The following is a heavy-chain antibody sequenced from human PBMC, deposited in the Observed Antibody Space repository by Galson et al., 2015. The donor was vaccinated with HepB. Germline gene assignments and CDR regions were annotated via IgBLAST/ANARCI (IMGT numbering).Heavy chain of an antibody. CDR3: ATGGRGSSFIYYGMDV. CDR1: GGTFSSYA. J-gene: IGHJ6*02. D-gene: IGHD6-6*01. Sequence: SVKVSCKASGGTFSSYAISWVRQAPGQGLEWMGRIIPILGIANYAQKFQGRVTITADKSTSTAYMELSSLRSEDTAVYYCATGGRGSSFIYYGMDVWGQGTTVTVSS. CDR2: IIPILGIA. V-gene: IGHV1-69*04.